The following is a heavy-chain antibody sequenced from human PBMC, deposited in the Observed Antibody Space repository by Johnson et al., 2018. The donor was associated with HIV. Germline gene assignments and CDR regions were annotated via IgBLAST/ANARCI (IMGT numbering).Heavy chain of an antibody. D-gene: IGHD1-1*01. Sequence: QVQLVESGGGVVQPGRSLRLSCAASGFTFSSYAMHWVRQAPGKGLEWVAVISYDGSNKYYADSVKGRFTISRDNSKNTLYPQMNSLRAEDTAVYYCAKDLMYNWNDVGAFDIWGQGTMVTVSS. V-gene: IGHV3-30-3*01. CDR2: ISYDGSNK. CDR3: AKDLMYNWNDVGAFDI. J-gene: IGHJ3*02. CDR1: GFTFSSYA.